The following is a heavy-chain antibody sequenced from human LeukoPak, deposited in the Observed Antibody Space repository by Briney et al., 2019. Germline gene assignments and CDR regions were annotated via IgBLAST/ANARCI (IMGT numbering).Heavy chain of an antibody. V-gene: IGHV1-2*02. CDR2: INPNSGGT. CDR3: ARIKVSGITMVRGGGFDP. CDR1: GYTFTSYY. J-gene: IGHJ5*02. D-gene: IGHD3-10*01. Sequence: ASVTDSCKASGYTFTSYYMHWVRQAPGQGLEWMGWINPNSGGTNYAQKFQGRVTMTRDTSISTAYMELSRLRSDDTAVYYCARIKVSGITMVRGGGFDPWGQGTLVTVSS.